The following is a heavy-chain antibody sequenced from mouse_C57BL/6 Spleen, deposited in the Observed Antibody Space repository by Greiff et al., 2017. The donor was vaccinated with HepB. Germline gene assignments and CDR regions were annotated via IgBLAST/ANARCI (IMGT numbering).Heavy chain of an antibody. V-gene: IGHV1-64*01. CDR2: IHPNSGST. D-gene: IGHD1-1*01. Sequence: QVQLQQSGAELVKPGASVKLSCKASGYTFTSYWMHWVKQRPGQGLEWIGMIHPNSGSTNYNEKFKSKATLTVDKSSSTAYMQLSSLTSEDSAVYYCAREGNPYYGKGFFDYWGQGTTLTVSS. J-gene: IGHJ2*01. CDR3: AREGNPYYGKGFFDY. CDR1: GYTFTSYW.